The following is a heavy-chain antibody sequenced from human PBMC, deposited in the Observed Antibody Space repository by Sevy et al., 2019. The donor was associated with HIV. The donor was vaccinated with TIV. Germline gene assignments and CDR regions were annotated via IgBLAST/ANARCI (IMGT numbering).Heavy chain of an antibody. CDR1: GFTFSYYN. CDR3: ASPLNYYDSPSAY. Sequence: GGSLRLSCAASGFTFSYYNMNWVRQAPGKGLEWVSSISRGRSYVYHADSVKGRFTISRDNAKNSLYLQMNSLRTEDTAVYYCASPLNYYDSPSAYWGQGTQVTVSS. V-gene: IGHV3-21*01. J-gene: IGHJ4*02. CDR2: ISRGRSYV. D-gene: IGHD3-22*01.